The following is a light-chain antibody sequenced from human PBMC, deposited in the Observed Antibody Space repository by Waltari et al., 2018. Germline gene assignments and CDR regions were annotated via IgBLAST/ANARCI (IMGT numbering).Light chain of an antibody. CDR2: GVN. V-gene: IGLV1-40*01. J-gene: IGLJ2*01. Sequence: QSVLTQPPSVSGAPGQRVTISCTGSWSNIGAGNDFPWYQQLPGKAPTLLVYGVNTRPPGVPDRFFGSKSGTSASLAIPGLQPEDEADYYCQSYDTSLGVVFGGGTKLTVL. CDR1: WSNIGAGND. CDR3: QSYDTSLGVV.